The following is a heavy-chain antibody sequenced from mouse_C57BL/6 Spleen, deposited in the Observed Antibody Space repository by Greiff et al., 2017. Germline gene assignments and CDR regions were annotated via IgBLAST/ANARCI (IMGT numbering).Heavy chain of an antibody. CDR2: IDPSDSYT. CDR1: GYTFTSYW. CDR3: AGRDSNYWFAY. D-gene: IGHD2-5*01. Sequence: QVQLQQPGAELVRPGTSVKLSCKASGYTFTSYWMHWVKQRPGQGLEWIGVIDPSDSYTNYNQKFKGKATLTVDTSSSTAYMQLSSLTSEDSAVYYCAGRDSNYWFAYWGQGTLVTVSA. V-gene: IGHV1-59*01. J-gene: IGHJ3*01.